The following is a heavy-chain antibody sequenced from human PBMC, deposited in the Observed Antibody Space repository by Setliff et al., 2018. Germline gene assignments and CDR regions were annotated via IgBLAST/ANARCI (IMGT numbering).Heavy chain of an antibody. J-gene: IGHJ4*02. V-gene: IGHV3-23*01. CDR1: GFTFSSYA. Sequence: GGSLRLSCAASGFTFSSYAITWVRQAPGKGLEWVSMISCSAQTTYYADAVKGRFTISRDNSKNTVYREMNSLRAEDTAVYYCAKRGPYCSGGTCHYYFDYWGQGTLVTVSS. CDR2: ISCSAQTT. CDR3: AKRGPYCSGGTCHYYFDY. D-gene: IGHD2-15*01.